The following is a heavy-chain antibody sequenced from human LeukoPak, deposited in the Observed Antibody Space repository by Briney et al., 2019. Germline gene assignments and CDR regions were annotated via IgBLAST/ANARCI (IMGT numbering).Heavy chain of an antibody. CDR3: ARDYYDSSGYSVPAFDI. CDR1: GYSFISYW. D-gene: IGHD3-22*01. J-gene: IGHJ3*02. Sequence: GESLKISCMGSGYSFISYWIGWVRQMPGKGLEWMGIIYPGDSDTRYSPSFQGQVTISADKSISTAYLQWSSLKASDTAMYYCARDYYDSSGYSVPAFDIWGQGTMVTVSS. CDR2: IYPGDSDT. V-gene: IGHV5-51*01.